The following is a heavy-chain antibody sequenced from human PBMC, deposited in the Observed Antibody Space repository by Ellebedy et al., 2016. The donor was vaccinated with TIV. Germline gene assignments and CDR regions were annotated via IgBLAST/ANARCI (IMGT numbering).Heavy chain of an antibody. J-gene: IGHJ4*02. CDR1: GGTFSNSA. CDR3: ARWAGYSVTFQGPFDF. Sequence: AASVKVSCKASGGTFSNSAINWVRQAPGQGLEWMGRIIPILDITNYAQTFKGRVTITADKSTTTAYMELTSLRSDDTAVYYCARWAGYSVTFQGPFDFWGQGTVVTVSS. CDR2: IIPILDIT. V-gene: IGHV1-69*04. D-gene: IGHD5/OR15-5a*01.